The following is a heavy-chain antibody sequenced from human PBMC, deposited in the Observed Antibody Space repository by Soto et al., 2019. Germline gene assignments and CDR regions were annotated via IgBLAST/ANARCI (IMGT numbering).Heavy chain of an antibody. D-gene: IGHD1-26*01. Sequence: SETLSLTCTVSGGSISSSSFHWGWIRQPPGKGLEWIGSIYYSGSTYYNPSLKSRVTISVDTSKNQFSLKLSSVTAADTAVYYCARPSGSYLYYFDYWGQGTLVTVSS. CDR3: ARPSGSYLYYFDY. CDR1: GGSISSSSFH. J-gene: IGHJ4*02. V-gene: IGHV4-39*01. CDR2: IYYSGST.